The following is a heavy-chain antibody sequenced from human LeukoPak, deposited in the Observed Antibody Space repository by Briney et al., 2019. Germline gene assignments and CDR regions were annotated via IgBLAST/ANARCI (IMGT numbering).Heavy chain of an antibody. CDR2: ITWNSGTM. CDR1: GFTFNDYA. D-gene: IGHD6-19*01. Sequence: GGSLRLSCATSGFTFNDYAIHWVRQAPGKGLEWVSGITWNSGTMGCADSVKGRFTISRDNAKNSLHLQMNSLRPDDTALYYCARGSASGWYTDYWGQGALIIVSS. J-gene: IGHJ4*02. V-gene: IGHV3-9*01. CDR3: ARGSASGWYTDY.